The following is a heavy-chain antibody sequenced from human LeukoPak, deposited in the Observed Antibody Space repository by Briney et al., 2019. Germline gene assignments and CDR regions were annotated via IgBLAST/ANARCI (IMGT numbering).Heavy chain of an antibody. CDR2: LGRSGENR. CDR1: GFTFTDYS. D-gene: IGHD5-18*01. J-gene: IGHJ4*02. V-gene: IGHV3-23*01. CDR3: ARVRIQLWHFDY. Sequence: GGSLRLSCAASGFTFTDYSMSWVRQAPGKGLEWVSGLGRSGENRYYATSVRGRFSISRDNAKNSLYLQMSSLRAEDTAVYYCARVRIQLWHFDYWGQGTLVTVSS.